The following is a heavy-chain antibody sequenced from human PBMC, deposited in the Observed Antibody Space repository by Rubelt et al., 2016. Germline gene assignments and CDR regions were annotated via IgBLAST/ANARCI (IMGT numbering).Heavy chain of an antibody. CDR2: IYPVDSDT. D-gene: IGHD5-24*01. CDR3: ARPHDGYNFGYFDY. Sequence: EVQLVQSGAEVNKPGESLKISCTGSGSSFTSYWLGWVRQMPGKGLEWMGIIYPVDSDTRYSPSFQCQGTISADKSISTAYLQWSSLKASDTAMYEWARPHDGYNFGYFDYWGQGTLVTVSS. J-gene: IGHJ4*02. V-gene: IGHV5-51*01. CDR1: GSSFTSYW.